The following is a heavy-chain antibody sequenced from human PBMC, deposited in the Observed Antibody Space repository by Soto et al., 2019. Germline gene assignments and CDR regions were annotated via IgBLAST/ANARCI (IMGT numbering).Heavy chain of an antibody. CDR1: GYTFSTYY. Sequence: ASVKVSCKASGYTFSTYYMHWVRQAPGQGYEWMGIINPSGGSTTYAQKFQGRVTMTRDTSTTTVYMELSSLKSEDTAVYYCARNDYKGYYFDYWGQETLVTVSS. CDR2: INPSGGST. CDR3: ARNDYKGYYFDY. V-gene: IGHV1-46*01. D-gene: IGHD4-4*01. J-gene: IGHJ4*02.